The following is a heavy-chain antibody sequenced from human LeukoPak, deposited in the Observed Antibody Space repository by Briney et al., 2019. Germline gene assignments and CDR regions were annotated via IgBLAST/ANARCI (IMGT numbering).Heavy chain of an antibody. V-gene: IGHV3-30*18. J-gene: IGHJ4*02. Sequence: PGGSLRLSCAASGFTFSNYAMHWVRQAPAKGLEWVAVISSDGDAKYYADSVKGRFTISRDISKSTVYMQMNSLRAEDTAVYYCAKSLGGYGNFDYWGQGTLVTVSS. CDR3: AKSLGGYGNFDY. D-gene: IGHD5-18*01. CDR1: GFTFSNYA. CDR2: ISSDGDAK.